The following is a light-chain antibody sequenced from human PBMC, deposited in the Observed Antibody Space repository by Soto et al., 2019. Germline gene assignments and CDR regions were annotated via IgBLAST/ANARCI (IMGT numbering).Light chain of an antibody. CDR1: QSVSSSY. J-gene: IGKJ2*01. V-gene: IGKV3-20*01. Sequence: EIVLTQSPGTLSLSPGETATLSCRASQSVSSSYLAWYQQKPGQAPRLLIYSGSTRANGIPDRFSVSGSGTDFTLTITRLEPEDFAVYYWQQYGSSLYTFGQGTKVEIK. CDR2: SGS. CDR3: QQYGSSLYT.